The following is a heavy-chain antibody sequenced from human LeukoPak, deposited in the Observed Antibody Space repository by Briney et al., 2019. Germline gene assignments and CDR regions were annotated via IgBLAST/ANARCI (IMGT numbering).Heavy chain of an antibody. Sequence: PGGSLRLSCAASGFTFSSYAMSWVRQAPGKGLEWVSAISGSGGSTYYADSVKGRFTISRDNSKNTLYLQMNSLRAEDTAVYYCAKVGEQWLVTRLDYWGQGTLVTVSP. CDR1: GFTFSSYA. CDR2: ISGSGGST. V-gene: IGHV3-23*01. D-gene: IGHD6-19*01. CDR3: AKVGEQWLVTRLDY. J-gene: IGHJ4*02.